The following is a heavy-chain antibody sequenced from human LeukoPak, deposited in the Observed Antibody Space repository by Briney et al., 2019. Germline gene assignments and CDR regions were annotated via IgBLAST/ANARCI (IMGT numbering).Heavy chain of an antibody. CDR2: IIPIFGTA. D-gene: IGHD3-22*01. Sequence: SVKVSCKASGGTFSSYAISWMRQAPGQGLEWMGGIIPIFGTANYAQKFQGRVTITTDESTSTAYMELSSLRSEDTAVYYCARDGNYVNSSGYYYFDYWGQGTLVTVSS. CDR1: GGTFSSYA. CDR3: ARDGNYVNSSGYYYFDY. J-gene: IGHJ4*02. V-gene: IGHV1-69*05.